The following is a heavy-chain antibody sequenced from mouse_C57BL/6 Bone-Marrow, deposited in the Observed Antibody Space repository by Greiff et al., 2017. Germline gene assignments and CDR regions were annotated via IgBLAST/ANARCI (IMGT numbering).Heavy chain of an antibody. CDR1: GFTFSDYG. J-gene: IGHJ3*01. D-gene: IGHD1-1*01. CDR2: ISSGSSTI. V-gene: IGHV5-17*01. CDR3: ARGLYYGSSAWFAY. Sequence: EVHLVESGGGLVKPGGSLKLSCAASGFTFSDYGMHWVRQAPEKGLEWVAYISSGSSTIYYADTVKGRFTISRDNAKNTLFLQMTSLRSEDTAMYYCARGLYYGSSAWFAYWGQGTLVTVSA.